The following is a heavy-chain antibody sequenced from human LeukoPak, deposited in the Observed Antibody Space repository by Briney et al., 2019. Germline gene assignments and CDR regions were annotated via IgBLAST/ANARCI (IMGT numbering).Heavy chain of an antibody. Sequence: SETLSLTCAVSGVSISSSNSYWGWIRQPPGKGLEWIGSIYYSGNTYYNVSLKSRVTISVDTSKNQFSLKVTSVTAADTAVYYCARRGRRITMIVERYYFDYWGQGTLVTVSS. CDR3: ARRGRRITMIVERYYFDY. D-gene: IGHD3-22*01. J-gene: IGHJ4*02. CDR1: GVSISSSNSY. V-gene: IGHV4-39*01. CDR2: IYYSGNT.